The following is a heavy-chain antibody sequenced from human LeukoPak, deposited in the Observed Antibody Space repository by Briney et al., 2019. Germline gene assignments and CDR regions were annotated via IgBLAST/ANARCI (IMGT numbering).Heavy chain of an antibody. CDR3: ARDYGGLSPLNWFDP. D-gene: IGHD2-2*01. CDR1: GFTFSSYS. Sequence: PGGSLRLSCAASGFTFSSYSMNWVRQAPGKGLEWVSSISSSSSYIYYADSVKGRFTISRDDAKNSLYLQMYSLRAEDTAVYYCARDYGGLSPLNWFDPWGQGTLVTVSS. CDR2: ISSSSSYI. V-gene: IGHV3-21*01. J-gene: IGHJ5*02.